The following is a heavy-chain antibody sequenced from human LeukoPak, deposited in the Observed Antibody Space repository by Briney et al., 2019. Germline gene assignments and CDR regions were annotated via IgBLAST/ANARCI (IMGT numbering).Heavy chain of an antibody. D-gene: IGHD3-3*01. J-gene: IGHJ6*03. Sequence: ASVKVSCKASGYTFTSYDINWVRQATGQGLEWMGWMNPNSGNTGYAQKFQGRVTMTRNTSISTAYMELSSLRSDDTAVYYCARSRESDYDFWSGHNYYYDLDVWGEGTTVTVSS. CDR2: MNPNSGNT. CDR1: GYTFTSYD. V-gene: IGHV1-8*01. CDR3: ARSRESDYDFWSGHNYYYDLDV.